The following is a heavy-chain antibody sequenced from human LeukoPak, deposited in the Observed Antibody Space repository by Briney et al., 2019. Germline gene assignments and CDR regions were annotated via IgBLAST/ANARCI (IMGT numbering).Heavy chain of an antibody. J-gene: IGHJ3*02. CDR1: ANRFTGYW. D-gene: IGHD3-3*01. V-gene: IGHV5-51*01. CDR3: ARRLVGQEWVHI. CDR2: IYPGDSDT. Sequence: GESLKISCKGSANRFTGYWIAWVRPKPGKGLEWMGIIYPGDSDTRYSPSFQGQVTISADKSITTAFLQWSSLKASDTAMYYCARRLVGQEWVHIWGQGAMVTVSS.